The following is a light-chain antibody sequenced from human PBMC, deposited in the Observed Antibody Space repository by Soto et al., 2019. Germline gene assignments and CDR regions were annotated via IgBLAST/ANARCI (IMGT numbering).Light chain of an antibody. V-gene: IGLV2-8*01. CDR1: SVDINY. Sequence: QSVLTQPPSASGSRGQSVTISFTGTSVDINYVSWFQQHPGKAPKLIICEVTKRPSGVPDRFSGSKSGNTASLTVSGLQDDDEADYYCSSYAGRDIWVFGGGTQLTVL. J-gene: IGLJ3*02. CDR3: SSYAGRDIWV. CDR2: EVT.